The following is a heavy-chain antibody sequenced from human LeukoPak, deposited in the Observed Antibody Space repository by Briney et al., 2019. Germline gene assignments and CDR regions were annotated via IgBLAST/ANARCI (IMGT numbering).Heavy chain of an antibody. Sequence: SETVSLTCALYGGSFSGYFWSWIRQAPGKGLDWIGEITHSGDTNCNPSLKSRVTISLDTSKNQFSLKLKSVTVADTAVYFCARRRYYGSGSHWYFDLWGRGTLVTVSS. J-gene: IGHJ2*01. CDR3: ARRRYYGSGSHWYFDL. V-gene: IGHV4-34*01. CDR2: ITHSGDT. CDR1: GGSFSGYF. D-gene: IGHD3-10*01.